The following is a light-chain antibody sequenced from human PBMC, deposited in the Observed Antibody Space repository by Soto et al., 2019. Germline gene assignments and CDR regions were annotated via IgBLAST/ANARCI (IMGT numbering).Light chain of an antibody. J-gene: IGLJ2*01. V-gene: IGLV2-23*01. CDR3: CSYAGSSTLV. CDR1: RSDVGSYNL. CDR2: EGS. Sequence: QSVLTQPASVSGSPGQSITISCTGTRSDVGSYNLVSWYQQHPGKAPKLMIYEGSKRPPGVSNRFSGSKSGNTASLTISGLQAEDEADYYCCSYAGSSTLVFGGGTKVTVL.